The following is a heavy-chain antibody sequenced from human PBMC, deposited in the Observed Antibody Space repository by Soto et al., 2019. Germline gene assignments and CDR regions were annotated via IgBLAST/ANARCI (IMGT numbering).Heavy chain of an antibody. CDR3: ARLSFSYGVDV. V-gene: IGHV4-4*02. CDR1: GGSISSANW. Sequence: PSETLSLTCAVSGGSISSANWWTWVRQPPGKGLEWIGEIYHGGSTSYKPSLKSRVTLSLDKFKNQFSLNLTSVSAEDTAVYYCARLSFSYGVDVWGQGTTVTVSS. CDR2: IYHGGST. J-gene: IGHJ6*02.